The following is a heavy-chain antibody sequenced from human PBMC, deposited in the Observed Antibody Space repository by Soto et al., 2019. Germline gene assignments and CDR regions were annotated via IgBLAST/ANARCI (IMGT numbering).Heavy chain of an antibody. Sequence: QVQLVESGGGVVQPGGSLRLSCAASGFTFCNYGMHWVRQAPGKGLEWVAVIWYDGNNKYYADSVKGRFTISRDNSNNTLYVQMTSLRAEDTAVYYCARGLHSLFDYWGQGTLVTVSS. CDR3: ARGLHSLFDY. V-gene: IGHV3-33*01. J-gene: IGHJ4*02. CDR1: GFTFCNYG. D-gene: IGHD2-21*01. CDR2: IWYDGNNK.